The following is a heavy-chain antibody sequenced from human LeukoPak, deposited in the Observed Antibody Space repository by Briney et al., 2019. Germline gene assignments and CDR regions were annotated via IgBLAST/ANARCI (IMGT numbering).Heavy chain of an antibody. CDR3: ARGSGYMVRGVIGY. D-gene: IGHD3-10*01. J-gene: IGHJ4*02. Sequence: ASVKVSCKASGYTFTSYDINWVRQATGQGLEWMGWMNPNSGNTGYAQKFQGRVTMTRDTSISTAYMELSRLRSDDTAVYYCARGSGYMVRGVIGYWGQGTLVTVSS. V-gene: IGHV1-8*01. CDR2: MNPNSGNT. CDR1: GYTFTSYD.